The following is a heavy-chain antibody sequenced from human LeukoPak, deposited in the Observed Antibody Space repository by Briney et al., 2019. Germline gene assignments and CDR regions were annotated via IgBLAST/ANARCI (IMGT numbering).Heavy chain of an antibody. V-gene: IGHV1-2*06. CDR1: GYTFTGYY. D-gene: IGHD6-19*01. J-gene: IGHJ4*02. CDR2: INPNSGGS. Sequence: GASVKVSCKASGYTFTGYYLHWVRQAPGQGLEWMGRINPNSGGSNNAQKFQGRVTMTRDTSISTAYMELSRLRSDDTAAYYCARVASSGWYDLYYFDYWGQGTLVTVSS. CDR3: ARVASSGWYDLYYFDY.